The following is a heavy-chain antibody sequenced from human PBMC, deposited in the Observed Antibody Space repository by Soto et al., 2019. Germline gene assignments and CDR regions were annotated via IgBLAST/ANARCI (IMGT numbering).Heavy chain of an antibody. D-gene: IGHD2-15*01. V-gene: IGHV1-69*01. Sequence: QVQLVQSGAEVKKPGSSVKVSCKASGGTFSSYAISWVRQAPGQGLEWMGGIIPIFGTANYAQKFQGRVTITADESTSTAYMELSSLRSADTAVYYCARDRPALLHTYSGMDVWGQGTTVTVSS. J-gene: IGHJ6*02. CDR1: GGTFSSYA. CDR3: ARDRPALLHTYSGMDV. CDR2: IIPIFGTA.